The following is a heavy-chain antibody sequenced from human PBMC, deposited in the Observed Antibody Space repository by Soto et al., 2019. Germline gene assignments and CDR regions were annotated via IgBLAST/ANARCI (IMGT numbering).Heavy chain of an antibody. CDR1: GFSVSYNY. Sequence: GGSLRLSCAVSGFSVSYNYMSWVRQAPGKGLEWVSVIYRGDATHYADSVKGRFTISRDNSKNTVYLQMNSLRAEDTAVYYCARDRSDSSRADSFDIWGQGTMVTV. J-gene: IGHJ3*02. CDR3: ARDRSDSSRADSFDI. D-gene: IGHD6-25*01. CDR2: IYRGDAT. V-gene: IGHV3-53*01.